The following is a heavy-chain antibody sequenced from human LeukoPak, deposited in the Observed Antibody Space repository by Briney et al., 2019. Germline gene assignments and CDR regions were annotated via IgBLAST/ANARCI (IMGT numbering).Heavy chain of an antibody. Sequence: PGGSLRLSCAASGFTFSSFGMHWVRQAPGKGLEWLGIISSDGINKYYADFVQGRFTLSRDNSRSTLSLEMNSLREDDTAVYYCARGTISFDFDDWGQGTLVTVSS. CDR3: ARGTISFDFDD. J-gene: IGHJ4*02. CDR1: GFTFSSFG. V-gene: IGHV3-30*03. CDR2: ISSDGINK. D-gene: IGHD3-9*01.